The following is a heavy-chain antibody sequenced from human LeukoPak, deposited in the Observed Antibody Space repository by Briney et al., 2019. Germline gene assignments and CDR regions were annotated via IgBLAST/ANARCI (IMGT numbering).Heavy chain of an antibody. V-gene: IGHV1-2*06. CDR2: INPNSGGT. D-gene: IGHD2-15*01. J-gene: IGHJ3*02. CDR1: GYTFTGYY. Sequence: ASVKVSCKASGYTFTGYYMHWVRQAPGQGLEWMGRINPNSGGTNYAQKFQGRVTMTRDTSISTAYMELSRLRSDDTAVYYCARQRVVAATRDAFDIWGQGTMVTVSS. CDR3: ARQRVVAATRDAFDI.